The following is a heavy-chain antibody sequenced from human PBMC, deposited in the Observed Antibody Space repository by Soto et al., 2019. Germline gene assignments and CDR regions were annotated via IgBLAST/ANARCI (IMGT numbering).Heavy chain of an antibody. CDR2: ISSSSSYI. CDR3: ARANSSGWYFDY. Sequence: GGSLRLSCAASGFTFSSYSMNWVRQAPGKGLEWVSSISSSSSYIYYADSVKGRFTISRDNAKTSLYLQMNSLRAEDTAVYYCARANSSGWYFDYWGQGTLVTVSS. CDR1: GFTFSSYS. J-gene: IGHJ4*02. D-gene: IGHD6-19*01. V-gene: IGHV3-21*01.